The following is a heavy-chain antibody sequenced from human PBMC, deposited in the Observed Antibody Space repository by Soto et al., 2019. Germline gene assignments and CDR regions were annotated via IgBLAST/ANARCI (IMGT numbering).Heavy chain of an antibody. CDR3: ARGRISSPTPGDY. CDR1: GGSISSGGYY. V-gene: IGHV4-31*03. CDR2: IYYSGST. Sequence: QVQLQESGPGLVKPSQTLSLTCTVSGGSISSGGYYWSWIRQHPGKGLEWIGYIYYSGSTYYNPSLKSRVTISVDTSKNEFPLKLSSVTAADTAVYYCARGRISSPTPGDYWGQGTLVTVSS. J-gene: IGHJ4*02.